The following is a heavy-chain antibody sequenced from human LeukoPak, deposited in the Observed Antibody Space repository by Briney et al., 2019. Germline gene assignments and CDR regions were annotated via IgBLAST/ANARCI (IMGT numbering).Heavy chain of an antibody. CDR3: ARDWGYGVDV. Sequence: QPGGSLRLSCAASGFTFSSYEMNWVRQAPGKGLEWVSYISSSGSTIYYADSVKGRFTISRDNAKNSLYLQMNSLRAEDTAVYYCARDWGYGVDVWGEGTTVTVSS. J-gene: IGHJ6*04. CDR1: GFTFSSYE. CDR2: ISSSGSTI. D-gene: IGHD3-16*01. V-gene: IGHV3-48*03.